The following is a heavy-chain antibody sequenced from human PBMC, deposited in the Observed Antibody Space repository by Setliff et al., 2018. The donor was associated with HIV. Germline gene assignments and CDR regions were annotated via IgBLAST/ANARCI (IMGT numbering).Heavy chain of an antibody. CDR2: IYTSGST. Sequence: SETLSLTCTVSGGSISSYYWSWIRQPAGKGLEWIGRIYTSGSTKYNPSPKSRVTMSVDTSKNQSSLKLSSVTAADTAVYYCAREWYYGSGSYWASYYYYYYYMDVWGKGTTVTVS. J-gene: IGHJ6*03. CDR1: GGSISSYY. D-gene: IGHD3-10*01. V-gene: IGHV4-4*07. CDR3: AREWYYGSGSYWASYYYYYYYMDV.